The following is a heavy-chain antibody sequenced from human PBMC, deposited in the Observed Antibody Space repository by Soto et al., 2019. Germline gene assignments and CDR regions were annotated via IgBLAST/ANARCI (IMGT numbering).Heavy chain of an antibody. J-gene: IGHJ4*02. V-gene: IGHV1-3*01. Sequence: GASVKVSCKASGYTFTSYAMHWVRQAPGQRLEWMGWINAVNGNAKYSQKFQGRVTITRDTSTSTAYMELSSLRSEDTAVYYCARAIWGQPNQFDYWGQGTLVTVSS. CDR2: INAVNGNA. CDR3: ARAIWGQPNQFDY. D-gene: IGHD2-21*01. CDR1: GYTFTSYA.